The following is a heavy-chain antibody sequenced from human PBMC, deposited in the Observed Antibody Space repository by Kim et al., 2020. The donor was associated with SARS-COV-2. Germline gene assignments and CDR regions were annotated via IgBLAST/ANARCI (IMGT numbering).Heavy chain of an antibody. V-gene: IGHV3-30*18. Sequence: GGSLRLSCAASGFTFRNYGMHWVRQAPGKGLEWVAVISYDGSNKYYADSVKGRFTISRDNSKNMLYLQMNSLRAEDTAVYYCAKVITFGGVIATHYYGMDVWGQGTMITVSS. CDR1: GFTFRNYG. CDR2: ISYDGSNK. D-gene: IGHD3-16*02. J-gene: IGHJ6*02. CDR3: AKVITFGGVIATHYYGMDV.